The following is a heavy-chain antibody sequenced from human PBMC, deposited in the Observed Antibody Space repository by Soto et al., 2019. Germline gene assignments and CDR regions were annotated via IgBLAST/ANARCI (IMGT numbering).Heavy chain of an antibody. CDR3: ASLYDFWSGFIAHYGMDV. D-gene: IGHD3-3*01. CDR1: GGSISSSSYY. J-gene: IGHJ6*02. CDR2: IYYSGST. V-gene: IGHV4-39*01. Sequence: SETLSLTCTVSGGSISSSSYYWGWIRQPPGKGLEWIGSIYYSGSTYYNPSLKSRVTISVDTSKNQFSLKLSSVTAADTAVYYCASLYDFWSGFIAHYGMDVWGQGTTVTVSS.